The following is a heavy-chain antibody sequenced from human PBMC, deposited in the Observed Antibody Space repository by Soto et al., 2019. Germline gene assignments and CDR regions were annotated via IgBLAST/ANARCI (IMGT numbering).Heavy chain of an antibody. CDR3: ARDLSGPLDY. CDR1: GGSFSGYY. V-gene: IGHV4-34*01. CDR2: INYSERT. Sequence: SETLSLTCAVYGGSFSGYYWSWIRQPPGMGLEWLGEINYSERTNYNPSLKSRVTISADTSKNQFSLNLSSVTAADTAVYYCARDLSGPLDYWGQGTLVTVSS. J-gene: IGHJ4*02.